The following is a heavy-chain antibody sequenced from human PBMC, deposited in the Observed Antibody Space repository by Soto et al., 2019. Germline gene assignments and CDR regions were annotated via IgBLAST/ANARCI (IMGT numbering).Heavy chain of an antibody. CDR2: ISAYNGNT. CDR1: GYTFTSYG. CDR3: ASCISGSYCYYYYYMDV. V-gene: IGHV1-18*01. D-gene: IGHD3-10*01. Sequence: ASVKVSCKASGYTFTSYGISWVRQAPGQGLEWMGWISAYNGNTNYAQKLQGRVTMTTDTSTSTAYMELRSLRSDDTAVYYCASCISGSYCYYYYYMDVWGKGTTVTVSS. J-gene: IGHJ6*03.